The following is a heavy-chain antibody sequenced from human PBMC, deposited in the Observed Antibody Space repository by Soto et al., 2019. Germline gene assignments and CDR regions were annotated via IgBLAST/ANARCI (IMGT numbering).Heavy chain of an antibody. CDR3: ARGGIVVVVAATPYGMDV. CDR2: IIPIFGTA. D-gene: IGHD2-15*01. Sequence: QVQLVQSGAEVKKPGSSVKVSCKASGGTFSSYAISWVRQAPGQGLEWMGGIIPIFGTANYAQKFQGRVTITADKSTSTGYMELSSLRSEDTAVYYCARGGIVVVVAATPYGMDVWGQGTTVTVSS. CDR1: GGTFSSYA. J-gene: IGHJ6*02. V-gene: IGHV1-69*06.